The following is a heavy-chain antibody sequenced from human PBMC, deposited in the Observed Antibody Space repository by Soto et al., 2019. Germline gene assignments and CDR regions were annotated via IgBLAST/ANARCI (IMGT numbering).Heavy chain of an antibody. CDR1: GFTFSSYG. V-gene: IGHV3-30*18. D-gene: IGHD6-13*01. Sequence: GSLRLACTASGFTFSSYGMHWVRQAPGKGLEWVAVISYDGSNKYYADSVKGRFTISRDNSKNTLYLQMNSLRAEGTAVYYCAKDKYPRIAAAGMGFDYWGQGTLVTVSS. J-gene: IGHJ4*02. CDR2: ISYDGSNK. CDR3: AKDKYPRIAAAGMGFDY.